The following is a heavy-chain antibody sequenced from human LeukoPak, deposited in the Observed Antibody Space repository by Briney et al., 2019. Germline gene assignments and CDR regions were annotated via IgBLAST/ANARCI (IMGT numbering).Heavy chain of an antibody. V-gene: IGHV3-53*01. CDR2: IYSVGST. D-gene: IGHD6-19*01. J-gene: IGHJ6*02. CDR3: ARDTGYSSGWYPTRTYGMDV. Sequence: PGGSLRLSCAASGFTVSSNYMSWVRQAPGKGLEWVSVIYSVGSTYYADSVKGRFTISRDNSKNTLYLQMNSLRAEDTAVYYCARDTGYSSGWYPTRTYGMDVWGQGTTVTVSS. CDR1: GFTVSSNY.